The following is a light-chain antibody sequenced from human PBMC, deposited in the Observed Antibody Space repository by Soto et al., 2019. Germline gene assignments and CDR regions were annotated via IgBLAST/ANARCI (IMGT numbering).Light chain of an antibody. J-gene: IGLJ1*01. CDR3: SSHTSVNTRV. V-gene: IGLV2-14*01. CDR1: SSDVGSYDY. CDR2: EVT. Sequence: QSVLTQPASVSGSPGQSIAISCTGTSSDVGSYDYVSWYQQHPDKAPKLMIYEVTQRPSGVSNRFSGSKSGNTASLTISGLQAEDEADYYCSSHTSVNTRVFGTGIKLTVL.